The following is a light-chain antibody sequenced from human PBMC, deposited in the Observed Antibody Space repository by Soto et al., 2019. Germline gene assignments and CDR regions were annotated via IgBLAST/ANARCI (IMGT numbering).Light chain of an antibody. CDR2: ATS. CDR3: LQDYSYPLT. J-gene: IGKJ4*01. V-gene: IGKV1-6*01. Sequence: AIQMTQFPSSLSASVGDRVTITCRASQDIRSDLGWYQQRPGKAPKLLIYATSSLQSGVQSRFSGSGSGTDFTLTISSLQPEDFATYYCLQDYSYPLTFGGGTKVDIK. CDR1: QDIRSD.